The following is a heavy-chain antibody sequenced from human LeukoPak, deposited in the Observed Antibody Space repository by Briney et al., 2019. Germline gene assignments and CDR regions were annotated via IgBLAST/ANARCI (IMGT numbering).Heavy chain of an antibody. V-gene: IGHV3-7*03. J-gene: IGHJ3*02. D-gene: IGHD6-19*01. Sequence: GGSLRLSCAGSGFTFSTYRITWVRQAPGKGLEWVATIKQDGSEKYYVDSVKGRFTISRDNAKNSLYLQMNSLRAEDTAVYYCAKDISGWYGSFAFDIWGQGTMVTVSS. CDR2: IKQDGSEK. CDR1: GFTFSTYR. CDR3: AKDISGWYGSFAFDI.